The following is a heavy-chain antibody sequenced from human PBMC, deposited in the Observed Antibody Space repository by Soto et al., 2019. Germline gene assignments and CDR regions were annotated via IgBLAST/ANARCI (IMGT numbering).Heavy chain of an antibody. Sequence: GSLRLSCAASGFTFSSYDMHWVRQAPGKGLEWVAVISYDGSNKYYADSVKGRFTISRDNSKNTLYLQMNSLRAEDTAVYYCASSTYDILTGYSGWYFDYWGQGTLVTVSS. V-gene: IGHV3-30-3*01. D-gene: IGHD3-9*01. CDR1: GFTFSSYD. CDR3: ASSTYDILTGYSGWYFDY. J-gene: IGHJ4*02. CDR2: ISYDGSNK.